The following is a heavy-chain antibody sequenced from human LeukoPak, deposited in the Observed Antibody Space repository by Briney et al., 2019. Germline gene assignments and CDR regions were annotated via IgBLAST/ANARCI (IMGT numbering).Heavy chain of an antibody. CDR2: ISSSSSYI. Sequence: TPGGSLRLSCAASGFTFSSYSMNWVRQAPGKGLEWVSSISSSSSYIYYADSVKGRFTISRDNAKNSLYLQMNSLRAEDTAVYYCARAHFDFWSGYYQPFYYYYGMDVWGQGTTVTVSS. D-gene: IGHD3-3*01. J-gene: IGHJ6*02. V-gene: IGHV3-21*01. CDR3: ARAHFDFWSGYYQPFYYYYGMDV. CDR1: GFTFSSYS.